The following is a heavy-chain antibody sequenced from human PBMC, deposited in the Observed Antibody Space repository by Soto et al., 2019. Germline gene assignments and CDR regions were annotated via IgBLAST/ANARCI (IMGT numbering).Heavy chain of an antibody. V-gene: IGHV4-39*01. CDR1: GGSISSISYY. CDR2: IYYSGST. CDR3: SRQAAAETGYYYYYMDV. Sequence: TLSLTCTVSGGSISSISYYWGWIRQPPGKGLEWIGSIYYSGSTYYNPSLKSRVTISVDTSKNQFSLKLNSVTAADTAVYYCSRQAAAETGYYYYYMDVWGKGTTVTVSS. J-gene: IGHJ6*03. D-gene: IGHD6-13*01.